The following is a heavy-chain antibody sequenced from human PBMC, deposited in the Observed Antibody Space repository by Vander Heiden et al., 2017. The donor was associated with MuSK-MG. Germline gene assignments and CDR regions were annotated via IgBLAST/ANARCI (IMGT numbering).Heavy chain of an antibody. Sequence: EVQLLESGGDLVQPGGSLRLSCAASGFTINSRTMSWVRQPPGKGLEWVSSIRGNSEYTHDADSVKGRFTISRDNSKNTLYMKMKRLGAEDTAVYYCATDSFTFSDWGQGILVTVSS. CDR2: IRGNSEYT. CDR1: GFTINSRT. V-gene: IGHV3-23*01. J-gene: IGHJ4*02. CDR3: ATDSFTFSD.